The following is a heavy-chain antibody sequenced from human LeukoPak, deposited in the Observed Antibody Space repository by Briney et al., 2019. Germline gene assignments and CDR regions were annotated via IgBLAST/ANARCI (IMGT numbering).Heavy chain of an antibody. V-gene: IGHV3-43*01. CDR1: GLTFDDYT. D-gene: IGHD5-24*01. CDR3: AKGDGYNGCFDS. CDR2: ISRDGGNT. J-gene: IGHJ4*02. Sequence: GGSLRLSCAASGLTFDDYTMHWVRQPPGKGLEWVSFISRDGGNTYYADSVKGRFTISRDNSKNSLFLQMNSLTTDDTALYYCAKGDGYNGCFDSWGQGTLVTVSS.